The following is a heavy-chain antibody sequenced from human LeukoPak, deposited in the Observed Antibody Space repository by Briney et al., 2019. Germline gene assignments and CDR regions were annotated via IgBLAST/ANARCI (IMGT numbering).Heavy chain of an antibody. D-gene: IGHD2/OR15-2a*01. CDR1: GFTFSSYA. J-gene: IGHJ3*02. CDR3: ARVAGNSRAFDI. V-gene: IGHV3-64*01. Sequence: GGSLRLSCAASGFTFSSYAMHWVRQAPGKGLEYVSAISSNGGSTYYANSVKGRFTISRVNSKNTLYLRMGSLRAEDMAVYYCARVAGNSRAFDIWGQGTMVTVSS. CDR2: ISSNGGST.